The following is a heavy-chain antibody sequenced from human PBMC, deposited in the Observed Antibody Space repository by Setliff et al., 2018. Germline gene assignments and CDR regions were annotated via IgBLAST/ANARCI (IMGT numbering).Heavy chain of an antibody. D-gene: IGHD6-19*01. Sequence: SETLSLTCAVYGGSFNSYYWSWIRQPPGKGLEWIGEINQSGSTYYNPSLKSRVTISVDTSKNQFSLKLSSVTAADTAVYYCARVSQYSSGWYYYYYYGMDVWGQGTTVTVSS. CDR2: INQSGST. CDR1: GGSFNSYY. V-gene: IGHV4-34*01. CDR3: ARVSQYSSGWYYYYYYGMDV. J-gene: IGHJ6*02.